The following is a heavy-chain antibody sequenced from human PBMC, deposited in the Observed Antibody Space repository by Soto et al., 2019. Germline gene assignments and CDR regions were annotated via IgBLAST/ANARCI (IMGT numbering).Heavy chain of an antibody. Sequence: PGESLKISCKGSGYSFTSYLIGWVRQMPGKGLEWMGIIYPGDSDTRYSPSFQGQVTISADKSISTAYLQWSSLKASDTAMYYCARTAAAGKNYYGVDVWGQGTTVTVSS. CDR2: IYPGDSDT. D-gene: IGHD6-13*01. CDR3: ARTAAAGKNYYGVDV. CDR1: GYSFTSYL. J-gene: IGHJ6*02. V-gene: IGHV5-51*01.